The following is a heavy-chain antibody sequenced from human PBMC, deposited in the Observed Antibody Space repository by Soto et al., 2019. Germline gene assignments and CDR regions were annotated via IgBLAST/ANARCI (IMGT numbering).Heavy chain of an antibody. J-gene: IGHJ6*02. CDR3: AGRGSSWYRETYYYYGMDV. CDR1: GFTFTTYG. D-gene: IGHD6-13*01. Sequence: GGSLRLSCAASGFTFTTYGMHWVRQAPGKGLEWVAIISYDGSQKYYADSVKGRFTISRDNSKNTLYLQMSSLRAEDTAVYYCAGRGSSWYRETYYYYGMDVWGQGTTVTVSS. V-gene: IGHV3-30*03. CDR2: ISYDGSQK.